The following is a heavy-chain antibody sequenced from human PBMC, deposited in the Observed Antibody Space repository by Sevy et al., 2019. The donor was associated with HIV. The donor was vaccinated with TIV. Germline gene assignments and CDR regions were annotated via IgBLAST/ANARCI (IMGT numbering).Heavy chain of an antibody. CDR1: GVNLNDYA. CDR3: TKDAGSGSFFSGYSYWNYMDV. CDR2: INYNADNI. V-gene: IGHV3-9*01. Sequence: GGSLRLSCTASGVNLNDYAMHWVRQVPGKGLEWVSSINYNADNIFYADSVKGRFTISRDNGQKSLYLQMDSLRVDDTALYFCTKDAGSGSFFSGYSYWNYMDVWGQGTTLTVSS. D-gene: IGHD1-26*01. J-gene: IGHJ6*03.